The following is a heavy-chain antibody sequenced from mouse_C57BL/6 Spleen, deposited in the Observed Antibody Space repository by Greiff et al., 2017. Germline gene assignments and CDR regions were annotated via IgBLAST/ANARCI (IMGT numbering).Heavy chain of an antibody. Sequence: QVQLQQPGAELVMPGASVKLSCKASGYTFTSYWLHWVKQRPGQGLAWIGEIDPSDSYTNYNQKFKGKSTLTVDKSSSTAYMQPSSLTSEDSAVYYCARSDGYYDAMDYWGQGTSVTVSS. D-gene: IGHD2-3*01. CDR2: IDPSDSYT. V-gene: IGHV1-69*01. CDR3: ARSDGYYDAMDY. CDR1: GYTFTSYW. J-gene: IGHJ4*01.